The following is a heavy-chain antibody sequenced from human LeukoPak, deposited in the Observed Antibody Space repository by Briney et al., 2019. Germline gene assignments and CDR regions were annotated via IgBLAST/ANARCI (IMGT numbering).Heavy chain of an antibody. J-gene: IGHJ4*02. D-gene: IGHD3-10*01. CDR2: INHSGST. CDR3: ARAGMVRGVFFSPRGNFDY. CDR1: GGSFSGYY. V-gene: IGHV4-34*01. Sequence: PSETLSLTCAVYGGSFSGYYWSWIRQPPGKGLEWIGEINHSGSTNYNPSLKSRVTISVDTSKNQFSLKPSSVTAADTAVYYCARAGMVRGVFFSPRGNFDYWGQGTLVTVSS.